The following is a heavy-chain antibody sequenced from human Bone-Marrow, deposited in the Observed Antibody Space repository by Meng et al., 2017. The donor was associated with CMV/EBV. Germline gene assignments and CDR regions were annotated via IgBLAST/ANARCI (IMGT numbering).Heavy chain of an antibody. CDR2: ISPSGTNT. CDR3: AGSPPNLIGESNFYYALDF. V-gene: IGHV3-74*01. J-gene: IGHJ6*02. CDR1: GIIFQTYW. D-gene: IGHD2/OR15-2a*01. Sequence: GGSLRLSCAVSGIIFQTYWMHWVRQSPGKGLIWLSGISPSGTNTFSADSVKGRFTTARDNVKNILYLQLNALSAEDTAVYFCAGSPPNLIGESNFYYALDFWGHGTMVTVSS.